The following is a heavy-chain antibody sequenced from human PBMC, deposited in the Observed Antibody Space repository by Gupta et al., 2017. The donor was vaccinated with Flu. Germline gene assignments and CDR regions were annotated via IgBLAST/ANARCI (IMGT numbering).Heavy chain of an antibody. CDR2: ISSSSTYI. CDR1: TFRSYA. V-gene: IGHV3-21*01. J-gene: IGHJ4*02. Sequence: TFRSYAMNWVRQAPGKGLEWVSSISSSSTYIYYADSVRGRFTISRDNAKNSLYLQMNSLRAEDTAVYYCARECPRVSSPDSWGQGTLVTVSS. D-gene: IGHD6-13*01. CDR3: ARECPRVSSPDS.